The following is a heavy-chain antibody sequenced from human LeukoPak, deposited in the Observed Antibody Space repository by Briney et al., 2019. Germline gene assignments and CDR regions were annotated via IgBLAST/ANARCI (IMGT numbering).Heavy chain of an antibody. CDR2: RKEDGSDE. CDR1: GCSFSGRW. J-gene: IGHJ4*02. Sequence: GGSLRLSCAASGCSFSGRWMNWVRQAPGKGLEWVANRKEDGSDENYMDSVKRRFTISRETAKNSLFLQLNTLSVEDTAVYYCARNRGWDTFDHWGQGPLVTVSS. D-gene: IGHD1-14*01. V-gene: IGHV3-7*03. CDR3: ARNRGWDTFDH.